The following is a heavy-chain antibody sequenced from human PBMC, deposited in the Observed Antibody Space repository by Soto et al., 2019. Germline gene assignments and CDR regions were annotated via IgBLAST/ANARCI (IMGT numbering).Heavy chain of an antibody. J-gene: IGHJ4*02. Sequence: PSETLSLTCTVSGGSTSSYYWSWIRQPPGKGLEWIGYIYNSGRTNYNPSLKSRVTISVDTSKNQFSLKLSSVTAADTAVYYCARRYGYRFDYWGQGTLVTVSS. CDR3: ARRYGYRFDY. CDR2: IYNSGRT. V-gene: IGHV4-59*08. CDR1: GGSTSSYY. D-gene: IGHD1-1*01.